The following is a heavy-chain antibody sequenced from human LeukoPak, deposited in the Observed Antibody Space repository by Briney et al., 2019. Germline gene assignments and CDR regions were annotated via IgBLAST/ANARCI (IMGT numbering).Heavy chain of an antibody. CDR2: IYTSGST. Sequence: TSETLSLTCTVSGGSISSYYWSWIRQPAGKGLEWIGRIYTSGSTNYNPSLQSRVTMSVDTSKNQFSLKLSSVTAADTAVYYCARDGLWFGESPYYYYMDVWGKGTTVTVSS. J-gene: IGHJ6*03. V-gene: IGHV4-4*07. CDR3: ARDGLWFGESPYYYYMDV. D-gene: IGHD3-10*01. CDR1: GGSISSYY.